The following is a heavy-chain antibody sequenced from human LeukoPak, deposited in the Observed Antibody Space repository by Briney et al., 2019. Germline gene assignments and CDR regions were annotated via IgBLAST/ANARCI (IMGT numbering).Heavy chain of an antibody. CDR1: GGSFSGYY. CDR3: ARGSSSGWYGYFDL. D-gene: IGHD6-19*01. CDR2: INHSGST. J-gene: IGHJ2*01. Sequence: SETLSLTCAVYGGSFSGYYWSWIRQPPGKGLEWIGEINHSGSTNYNPSLKSRVTISVDTSKNQFSLKLSSVTAADTVVYYCARGSSSGWYGYFDLWGRGTLVTVSS. V-gene: IGHV4-34*01.